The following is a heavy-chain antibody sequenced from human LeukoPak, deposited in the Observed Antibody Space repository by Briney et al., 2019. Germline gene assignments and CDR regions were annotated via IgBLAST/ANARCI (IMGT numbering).Heavy chain of an antibody. V-gene: IGHV4-4*07. Sequence: PSETLSLTCTVSGGSISSYYWSWIRQPAGKGLEWIGRIYTSGSTNYNPSLKSRVTMSVDTSKNQFSLKLSSVTAADTAVYYCARGGGYHDSSGYPFDYWGQGTLVTVSS. CDR2: IYTSGST. D-gene: IGHD3-22*01. J-gene: IGHJ4*02. CDR3: ARGGGYHDSSGYPFDY. CDR1: GGSISSYY.